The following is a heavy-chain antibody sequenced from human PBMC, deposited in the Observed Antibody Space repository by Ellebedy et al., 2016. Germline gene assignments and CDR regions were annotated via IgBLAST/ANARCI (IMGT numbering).Heavy chain of an antibody. CDR1: GYSISSGYY. CDR2: IYHSGST. Sequence: SETLSLTXTVSGYSISSGYYWGWIRQPPGKGLEWIGSIYHSGSTYYNPSLKSRVTISVDTSKNQFSLKLSSVTAADTAVYYCARDFHEGLGGDSHNFDYWGQGTLVTVSS. J-gene: IGHJ4*02. D-gene: IGHD4-17*01. CDR3: ARDFHEGLGGDSHNFDY. V-gene: IGHV4-38-2*02.